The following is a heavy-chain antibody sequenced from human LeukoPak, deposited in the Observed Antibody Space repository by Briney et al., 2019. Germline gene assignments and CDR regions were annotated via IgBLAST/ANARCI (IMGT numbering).Heavy chain of an antibody. D-gene: IGHD3-10*01. Sequence: ASVKVSCKASGYTFTSYGISWVRQAPGQGLEWMGGISAYNGNTNYAQKLQGRVTMTTDASTSTAYMELRSLRSDDTAVYYCARAVFGDDNWFDPWGQGTLVTVSS. CDR3: ARAVFGDDNWFDP. J-gene: IGHJ5*02. V-gene: IGHV1-18*01. CDR2: ISAYNGNT. CDR1: GYTFTSYG.